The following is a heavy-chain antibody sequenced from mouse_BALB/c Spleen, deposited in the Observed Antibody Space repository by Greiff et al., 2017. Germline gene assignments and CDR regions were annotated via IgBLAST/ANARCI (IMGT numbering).Heavy chain of an antibody. V-gene: IGHV5-6-4*01. CDR1: GFTFSSYT. J-gene: IGHJ2*01. CDR3: TRVYGNYFDY. D-gene: IGHD2-1*01. CDR2: ISSGGSYT. Sequence: EVKLVESGGGLVKPGGSLKLSCAASGFTFSSYTMSWVRQTPEKRLEWVATISSGGSYTYYPDSVKGRFTISRDNAKNTLYLQMSSLKSEDTAMYYCTRVYGNYFDYWGQGTTLTVSS.